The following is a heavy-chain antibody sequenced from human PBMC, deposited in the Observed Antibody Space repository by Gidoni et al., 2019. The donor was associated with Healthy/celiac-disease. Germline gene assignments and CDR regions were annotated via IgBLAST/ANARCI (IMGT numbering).Heavy chain of an antibody. CDR1: GGTFSSYA. CDR3: ARGGRRWLQSHYYYGMDV. D-gene: IGHD5-12*01. V-gene: IGHV1-69*01. Sequence: QVQLVQSGAEVKKPGSSVKVSCQASGGTFSSYAISWVRQAPGQGLEWLGGIIPIFGTANYAQKFQGRVTITADESTSTAYMELSSLRSEDTAVYYCARGGRRWLQSHYYYGMDVWGQGTTVTVSS. J-gene: IGHJ6*02. CDR2: IIPIFGTA.